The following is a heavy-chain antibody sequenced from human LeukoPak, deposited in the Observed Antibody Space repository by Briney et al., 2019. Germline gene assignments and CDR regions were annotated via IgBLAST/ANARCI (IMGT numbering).Heavy chain of an antibody. Sequence: PGASLRLSCAASGFTFSAYYMSWIRQAPGKGLEWVSYISSSGSTIYYAYSVKGRFTTSRDNAKNSLYLQMNSLRAEDTVVYYCARPGYSSSNGFDYWGQGTLVTVSS. CDR3: ARPGYSSSNGFDY. CDR2: ISSSGSTI. D-gene: IGHD6-6*01. V-gene: IGHV3-11*01. J-gene: IGHJ4*02. CDR1: GFTFSAYY.